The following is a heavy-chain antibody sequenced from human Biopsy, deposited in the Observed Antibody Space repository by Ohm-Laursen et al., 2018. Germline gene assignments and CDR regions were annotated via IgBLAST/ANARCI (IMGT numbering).Heavy chain of an antibody. CDR3: ATKLTGYFHH. CDR2: NIPILGTG. CDR1: GGTFSNYG. J-gene: IGHJ1*01. V-gene: IGHV1-69*06. D-gene: IGHD3-9*01. Sequence: SVKVSCKAPGGTFSNYGVNWVRQAPGQCLEWLGGNIPILGTGNYAQKFQDRVTVAANTSTSTATMELRSLRSDDTAVYYCATKLTGYFHHWGQGTLVIVSS.